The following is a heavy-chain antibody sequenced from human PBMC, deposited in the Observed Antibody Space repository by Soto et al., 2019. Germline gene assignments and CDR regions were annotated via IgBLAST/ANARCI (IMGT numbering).Heavy chain of an antibody. CDR1: GYNFHNHW. D-gene: IGHD5-12*01. CDR2: IFPGDSDT. J-gene: IGHJ5*02. Sequence: GESLKISCKGSGYNFHNHWIAWVRQMPGKGLEWMGIIFPGDSDTVYSPSFQGQVTIAVDKSISTAYLQWSSLKASDTAMYYCARRATERGSNWFDPWGQGTLVTVSS. V-gene: IGHV5-51*01. CDR3: ARRATERGSNWFDP.